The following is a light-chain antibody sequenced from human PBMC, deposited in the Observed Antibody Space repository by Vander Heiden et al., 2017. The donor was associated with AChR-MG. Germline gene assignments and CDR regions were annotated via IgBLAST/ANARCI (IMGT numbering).Light chain of an antibody. J-gene: IGKJ4*01. Sequence: DIQLTQSPSTLSASVGDRVTIRCRASQNIGFWLAWYQQKAGEVPKLLLYDTSSLERGVPSRFTGSGSGTDFTLVISGLQPDDFATYYCQYYKNYSLFGGGTKVE. CDR1: QNIGFW. CDR3: QYYKNYSL. CDR2: DTS. V-gene: IGKV1-5*01.